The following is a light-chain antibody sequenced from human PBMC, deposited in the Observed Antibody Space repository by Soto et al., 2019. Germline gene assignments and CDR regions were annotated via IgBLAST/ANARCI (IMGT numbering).Light chain of an antibody. CDR1: QSVLYSSNNKNF. CDR2: WAS. CDR3: QQVYTAPLT. J-gene: IGKJ1*01. V-gene: IGKV4-1*01. Sequence: DIVMTQSRDSLAVSLGERATINCQSSQSVLYSSNNKNFLAWYQHKPGQPPKLLIYWASIRESGVPDRFSGRRAGTEFTPTIRSLQAEDVAVYYWQQVYTAPLTFGQGTKVEIK.